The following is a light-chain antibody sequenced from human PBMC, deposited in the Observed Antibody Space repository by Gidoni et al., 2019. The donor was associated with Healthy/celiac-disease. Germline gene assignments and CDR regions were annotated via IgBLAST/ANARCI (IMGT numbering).Light chain of an antibody. J-gene: IGKJ3*01. V-gene: IGKV1-39*01. CDR3: QQSYSTPL. Sequence: DVQMTQSPSSLSASVGDSVTINCRASQSISSYLNWYQQKPGNAPKLLIYAATSLQSAVTSRCSGSGSGTDFTLTISSLQPEDVATYYCQQSYSTPLFGPGTKVEIK. CDR2: AAT. CDR1: QSISSY.